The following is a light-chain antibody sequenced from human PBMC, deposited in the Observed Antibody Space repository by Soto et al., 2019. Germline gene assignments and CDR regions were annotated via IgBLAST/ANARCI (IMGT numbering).Light chain of an antibody. CDR3: AAWDDSLRGVV. V-gene: IGLV1-44*01. CDR1: RSSIGSNT. J-gene: IGLJ2*01. CDR2: SND. Sequence: QSVLTQPPSASGTPGQTVTISCSGTRSSIGSNTVNWYQQFPGTAPKLLIYSNDLRPSGVPDRIAGSKSGTSASLAISGLQSEDEADYYCAAWDDSLRGVVFGGGTKLTVL.